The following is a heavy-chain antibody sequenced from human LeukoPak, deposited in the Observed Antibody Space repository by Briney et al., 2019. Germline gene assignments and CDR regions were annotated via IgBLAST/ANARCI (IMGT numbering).Heavy chain of an antibody. CDR2: IYYTGRT. Sequence: GSLRLSCAASGFPFSSYGMHWIRQPPGKGLEWTGSIYYTGRTYYNPSLKSRVTISVDTSKNQFSLKLSSVTAADTAVYYCARHGSDYSFDYWGQGTLVTVSS. CDR3: ARHGSDYSFDY. V-gene: IGHV4-39*01. D-gene: IGHD3-22*01. J-gene: IGHJ4*02. CDR1: GFPFSSYG.